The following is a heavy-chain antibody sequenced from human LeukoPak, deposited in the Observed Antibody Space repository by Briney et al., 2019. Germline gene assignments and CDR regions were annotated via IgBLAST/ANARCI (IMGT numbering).Heavy chain of an antibody. J-gene: IGHJ6*03. CDR3: ARDSSSWDLYYYYMDV. D-gene: IGHD6-13*01. CDR1: GYTFTSYD. V-gene: IGHV1-8*01. CDR2: MNPNSGNT. Sequence: ASVKVSCKASGYTFTSYDINWVRQATGQGLEWMGCMNPNSGNTGYAQKFQGRVTMTRNTSISTAYMELSSLRSEDTAVYYCARDSSSWDLYYYYMDVWGKGTTVTVSS.